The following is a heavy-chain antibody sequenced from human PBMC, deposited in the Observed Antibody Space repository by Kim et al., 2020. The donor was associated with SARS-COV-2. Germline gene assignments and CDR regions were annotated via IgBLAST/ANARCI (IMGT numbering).Heavy chain of an antibody. CDR3: ARGGGVPAARPED. V-gene: IGHV3-11*06. J-gene: IGHJ4*02. Sequence: GGSLRLSCAASGFTFSDYYMNWIRQAPGKGLEWVSYISSSGSYTNYADSLKGRFTISRDNAKNSLYLQMNSLRIDDTAVYYCARGGGVPAARPEDWGQGTLVTVSS. CDR1: GFTFSDYY. CDR2: ISSSGSYT. D-gene: IGHD2-2*01.